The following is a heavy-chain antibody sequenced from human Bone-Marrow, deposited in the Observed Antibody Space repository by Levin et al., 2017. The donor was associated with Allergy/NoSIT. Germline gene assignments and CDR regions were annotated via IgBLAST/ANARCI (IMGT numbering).Heavy chain of an antibody. D-gene: IGHD6-6*01. J-gene: IGHJ5*02. CDR2: IRSKANSYAT. Sequence: GGSLRLSCAASGFTFSGSAMHWVRQASGKGLEWVGRIRSKANSYATAYAASVKGRFTISRDDSKNTAYLQMNSLKTEDTAVYYCTRLGSSSVDPWGQGTLVTVSS. V-gene: IGHV3-73*01. CDR3: TRLGSSSVDP. CDR1: GFTFSGSA.